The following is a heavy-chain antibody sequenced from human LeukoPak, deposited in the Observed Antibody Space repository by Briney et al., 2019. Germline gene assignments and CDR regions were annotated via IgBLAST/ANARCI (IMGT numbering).Heavy chain of an antibody. CDR3: ARSPGLGKVKSRWYFDL. D-gene: IGHD3/OR15-3a*01. V-gene: IGHV1-8*01. Sequence: GASVKVSCKASGYTFITYEINWVRQATGQGLEWMGWMNPNSGNTGYAQKFQGRVTMTRNTSISTAYMELSSLRSEDTAVYYCARSPGLGKVKSRWYFDLWGRGTLVTVSS. CDR1: GYTFITYE. J-gene: IGHJ2*01. CDR2: MNPNSGNT.